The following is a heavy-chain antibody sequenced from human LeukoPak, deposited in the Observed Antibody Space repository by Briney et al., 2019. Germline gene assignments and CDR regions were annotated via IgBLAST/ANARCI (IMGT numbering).Heavy chain of an antibody. CDR3: ARSRDILSDPSDY. Sequence: QPGRSLRLSCAASGFTFSSYAMHWVRQAPGKGLEWVAVISYDGSNKYYADSVKGRFTVSRDNPKNTLYLQMNSLRAEDTAVYYCARSRDILSDPSDYWGQGTLVTVSS. CDR2: ISYDGSNK. J-gene: IGHJ4*02. V-gene: IGHV3-30*04. D-gene: IGHD3-9*01. CDR1: GFTFSSYA.